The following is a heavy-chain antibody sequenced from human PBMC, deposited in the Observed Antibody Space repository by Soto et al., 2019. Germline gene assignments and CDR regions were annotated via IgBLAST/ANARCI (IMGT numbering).Heavy chain of an antibody. Sequence: SETLSLTCTVSGGSISSYYWSWIRQPPGKGLEWIGYIYYSGSTNYNPSLKSRVTISVDTSKNRFSLKLSSVTAADTAVYYCARLRYDILTGYTFDYWGQGTLVTVS. CDR1: GGSISSYY. J-gene: IGHJ4*02. D-gene: IGHD3-9*01. CDR3: ARLRYDILTGYTFDY. V-gene: IGHV4-59*08. CDR2: IYYSGST.